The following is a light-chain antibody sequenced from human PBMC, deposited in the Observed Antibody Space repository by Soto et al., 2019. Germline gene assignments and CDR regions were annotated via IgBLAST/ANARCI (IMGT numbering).Light chain of an antibody. CDR2: GAS. J-gene: IGKJ5*01. CDR3: QQYGSSPPIT. CDR1: QSLSTRA. Sequence: EVVLTQSPGTLSSYPGDRATLSCQTSQSLSTRALAWYQQKPGQAPRLLIYGASRRATGIPDRFSGSVSGTDFTPTISRLEPEDFAVYYGQQYGSSPPITFGQGTRLEIK. V-gene: IGKV3-20*01.